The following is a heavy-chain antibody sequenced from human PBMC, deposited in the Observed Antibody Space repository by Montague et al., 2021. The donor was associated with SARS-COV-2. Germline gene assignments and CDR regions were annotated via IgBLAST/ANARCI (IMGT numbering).Heavy chain of an antibody. J-gene: IGHJ3*02. CDR2: IYYSGST. V-gene: IGHV4-31*03. Sequence: TLSLTCTVSGGSISSGGYYWSWIRQHPGKGLEWIGYIYYSGSTYYNPSLKSRVTISVDTSKNQFPLKLSSVTAADTAVYYCARARITMIVVVNAFDIWGQGTTVTVSS. CDR3: ARARITMIVVVNAFDI. CDR1: GGSISSGGYY. D-gene: IGHD3-22*01.